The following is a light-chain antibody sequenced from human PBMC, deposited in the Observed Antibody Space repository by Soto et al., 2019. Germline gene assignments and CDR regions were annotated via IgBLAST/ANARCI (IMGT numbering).Light chain of an antibody. V-gene: IGLV2-23*02. CDR2: EVN. J-gene: IGLJ7*01. Sequence: QSALTQPASVSGSPGQSITISCTGTSSDVGSYNLVSWYQQHPTKAPKLMIYEVNKRPSGVSNRFSGSKSDNTASLTISGLQAEDEADYYCCSYAGSSTFAVFGGGTQLTVL. CDR1: SSDVGSYNL. CDR3: CSYAGSSTFAV.